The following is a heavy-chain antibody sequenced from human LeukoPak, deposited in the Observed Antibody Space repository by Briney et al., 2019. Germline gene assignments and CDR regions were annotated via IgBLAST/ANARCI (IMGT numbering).Heavy chain of an antibody. Sequence: GGSLRLSCAASGFTFSSYEMNWVRQAPGKGLEWVSYISSSGSTIYYADSVKGRFTISRDNAKNPLYLQMNSLRAEDTAVYYCAKAIAVGYMDVWGKGTTVTISS. J-gene: IGHJ6*03. CDR3: AKAIAVGYMDV. CDR2: ISSSGSTI. D-gene: IGHD6-19*01. CDR1: GFTFSSYE. V-gene: IGHV3-48*03.